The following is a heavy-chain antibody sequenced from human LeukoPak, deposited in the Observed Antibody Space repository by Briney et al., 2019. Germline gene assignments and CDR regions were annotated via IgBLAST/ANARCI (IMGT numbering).Heavy chain of an antibody. J-gene: IGHJ4*02. CDR3: AKVGPFGELSFSDY. D-gene: IGHD3-10*01. CDR1: GFSFSTYA. CDR2: TGGSGDNK. V-gene: IGHV3-23*01. Sequence: GGSLRLSCAASGFSFSTYAMKWVRQAPGRGLEWVSTTGGSGDNKYYADSVKGRFTISRENSKNTLSLQMNSLRAEDTAVYYCAKVGPFGELSFSDYWGQGTLVTVSS.